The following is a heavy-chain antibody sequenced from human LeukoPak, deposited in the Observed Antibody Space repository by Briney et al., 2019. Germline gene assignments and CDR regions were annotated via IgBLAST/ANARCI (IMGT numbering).Heavy chain of an antibody. V-gene: IGHV3-23*01. J-gene: IGHJ4*02. D-gene: IGHD1-26*01. CDR2: ISGGGGST. Sequence: PGGSLRLSCAASGFTFSSYAMGWVRQPPGKGLEWVSTISGGGGSTYYADSVKGRFTISRDNSKNTLYLQMNSLRAEDTAMYYCSPAEFGGCYGIDYWGQGTLVTVSS. CDR1: GFTFSSYA. CDR3: SPAEFGGCYGIDY.